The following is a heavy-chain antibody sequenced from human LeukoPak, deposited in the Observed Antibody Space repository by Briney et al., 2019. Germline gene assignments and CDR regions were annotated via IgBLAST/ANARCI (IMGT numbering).Heavy chain of an antibody. J-gene: IGHJ4*02. D-gene: IGHD6-19*01. V-gene: IGHV4-30-4*01. CDR3: TRGPAIASGFGSGWYVNY. CDR2: IYYSGST. CDR1: GGSISSGDYY. Sequence: SETLSLTCTVSGGSISSGDYYWSWIRQPPGKGLEWIGYIYYSGSTYYNPSLKSRVTISVDTSKSQFSLKLTSVTAADTAVYYCTRGPAIASGFGSGWYVNYWGQGTLVTVSS.